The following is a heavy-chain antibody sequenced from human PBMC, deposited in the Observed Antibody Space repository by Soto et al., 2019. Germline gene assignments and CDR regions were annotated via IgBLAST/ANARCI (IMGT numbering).Heavy chain of an antibody. V-gene: IGHV3-30-3*01. CDR2: ISYDGSNK. Sequence: QVQLVESGGGVVQPGRSLRLSCAASGFTFSSYAMHWVRQAPGKGLEWVAVISYDGSNKYSADSVKGRFTISRDNPKNTLYLQMNSVRAEDTAVYYCARDKSPYSSGWHNRHFDYWGQGTLFTGSS. CDR3: ARDKSPYSSGWHNRHFDY. J-gene: IGHJ4*02. CDR1: GFTFSSYA. D-gene: IGHD6-19*01.